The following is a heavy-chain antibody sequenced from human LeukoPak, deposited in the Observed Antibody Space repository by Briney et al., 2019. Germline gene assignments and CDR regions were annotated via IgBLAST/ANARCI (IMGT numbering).Heavy chain of an antibody. V-gene: IGHV3-23*01. J-gene: IGHJ4*02. CDR2: ISGETNNT. D-gene: IGHD4-23*01. CDR3: ARGSVVTFDY. CDR1: GLTFSNSA. Sequence: GGSLRLSCVASGLTFSNSAMTWVRQGPGKGLEWVSSISGETNNTYYSDSVKGRFTVSRDNSKNTVFLQMNSLRAEDTAVYYCARGSVVTFDYWGQGTLVTVSS.